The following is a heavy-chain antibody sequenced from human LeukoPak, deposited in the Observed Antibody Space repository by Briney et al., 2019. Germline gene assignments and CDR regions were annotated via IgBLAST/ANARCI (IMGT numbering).Heavy chain of an antibody. V-gene: IGHV1-18*01. CDR1: GYTFTRYG. Sequence: ASVKVSCKASGYTFTRYGISWVRQAPGQGLEWMGWISGNNGNTNYAQNLQGRVTMTTDTSTRTAYMELRSLRSDDTAVYYCARDYGSTIFGATNWFDPWGQGNLVTVSS. D-gene: IGHD3-3*01. CDR3: ARDYGSTIFGATNWFDP. J-gene: IGHJ5*02. CDR2: ISGNNGNT.